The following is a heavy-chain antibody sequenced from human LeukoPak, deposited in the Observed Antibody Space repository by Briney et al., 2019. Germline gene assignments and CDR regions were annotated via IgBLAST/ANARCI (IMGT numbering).Heavy chain of an antibody. CDR1: GYTFTSYR. D-gene: IGHD6-13*01. J-gene: IGHJ5*02. Sequence: ASLSVSCKASGYTFTSYRMHWVRQAPGQGLEWMGVINPTDGTTSYAQRFQGRVTMTGDTSTTTVYMELSRLISDDTAVYYCARDLDPTEAADPNWFDPWGQGTLVTVSS. CDR3: ARDLDPTEAADPNWFDP. CDR2: INPTDGTT. V-gene: IGHV1-46*01.